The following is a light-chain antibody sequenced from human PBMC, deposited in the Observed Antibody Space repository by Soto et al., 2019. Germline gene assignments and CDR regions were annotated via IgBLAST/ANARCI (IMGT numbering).Light chain of an antibody. J-gene: IGKJ1*01. CDR2: KAS. CDR1: QSISTY. Sequence: DIQMTQSPSTLSASVGDRVTITCRASQSISTYLAWYQQKPGKAPKLLIYKASILESGVPSRFSGSGSGTEFTLTITRLPPDDFETYHCQHYTLYSPWTFGQGTKVEI. CDR3: QHYTLYSPWT. V-gene: IGKV1-5*03.